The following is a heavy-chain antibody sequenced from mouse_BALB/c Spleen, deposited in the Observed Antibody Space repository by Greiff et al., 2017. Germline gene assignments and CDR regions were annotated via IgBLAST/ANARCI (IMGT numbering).Heavy chain of an antibody. J-gene: IGHJ4*01. CDR2: ISSGGGNT. CDR3: ARYVGDY. V-gene: IGHV5-9*03. Sequence: EVQGVESGGGLVKPGGSLKLSCAASGFTFSSYTMSWVRQTPEKRLEWVATISSGGGNTYYPDSVKGRFTISRDNAKNNLYLQMSSLRSEDTALYYCARYVGDYWGQGTSVTVSS. CDR1: GFTFSSYT.